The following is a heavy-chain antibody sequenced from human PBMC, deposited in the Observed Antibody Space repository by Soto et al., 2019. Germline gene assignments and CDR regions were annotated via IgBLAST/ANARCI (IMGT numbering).Heavy chain of an antibody. Sequence: QVQLQQWGAGLLKPSETLSLTCAVYGGSFSGYYWSWIRQPPGKALEWIGEINHSGSTNYNPSLKSRVTISVDTSKNQFSLKLSSVTAADTAVYYCASDGVVVPAAIHYYGMDVWGQGTTVTVSS. J-gene: IGHJ6*02. CDR2: INHSGST. CDR1: GGSFSGYY. CDR3: ASDGVVVPAAIHYYGMDV. D-gene: IGHD2-2*01. V-gene: IGHV4-34*01.